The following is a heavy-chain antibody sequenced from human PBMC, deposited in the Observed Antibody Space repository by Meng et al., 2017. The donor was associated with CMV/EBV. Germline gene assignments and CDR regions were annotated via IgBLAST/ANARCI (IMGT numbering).Heavy chain of an antibody. CDR3: ARVGRTSCYDY. CDR1: GGTIHSGYYY. D-gene: IGHD2-2*01. V-gene: IGHV4-30-4*08. Sequence: VVAQGTLSPSPTRSLPCIVSGGTIHSGYYYWSWIRQPPGKCLEWMGYIYYSGSTYYDPALKSQFTISVDTSKNQFSLKLSSVTAADTAVYYCARVGRTSCYDYGAQGTLVTVSS. CDR2: IYYSGST. J-gene: IGHJ4*02.